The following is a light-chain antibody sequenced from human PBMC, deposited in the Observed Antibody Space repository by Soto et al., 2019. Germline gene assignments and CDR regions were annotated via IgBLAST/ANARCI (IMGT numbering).Light chain of an antibody. Sequence: DIQMTQSPLSLSASVGDRVTITCRASQSITNYLNWFQQKPGKAPKLLIYAASILESGVPSRFSGSASGTDFTLTISSLQPEDFATYFCQQSYSTPSFGGGTKVDLK. CDR1: QSITNY. CDR2: AAS. V-gene: IGKV1-39*01. J-gene: IGKJ4*01. CDR3: QQSYSTPS.